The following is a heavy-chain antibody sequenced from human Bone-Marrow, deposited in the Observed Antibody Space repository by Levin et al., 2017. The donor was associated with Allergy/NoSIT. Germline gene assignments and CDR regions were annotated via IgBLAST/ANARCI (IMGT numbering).Heavy chain of an antibody. V-gene: IGHV1-18*01. CDR3: ARVEGDSSLYGRRGYYYGMDV. CDR1: GYTFTSYG. J-gene: IGHJ6*02. D-gene: IGHD3-22*01. CDR2: ISAYNGNT. Sequence: GESLKISCKASGYTFTSYGISWVRQAPGQGLEWMGWISAYNGNTNYAQKLQGRVTMTTDTSTSTAYMELRSLRSDDTAVYYCARVEGDSSLYGRRGYYYGMDVWGQGTTVTVSS.